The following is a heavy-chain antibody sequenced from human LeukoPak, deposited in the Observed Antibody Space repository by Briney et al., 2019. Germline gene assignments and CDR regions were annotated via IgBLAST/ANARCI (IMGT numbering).Heavy chain of an antibody. CDR1: GYTFSGYY. CDR2: INPNSGGT. V-gene: IGHV1-2*04. CDR3: ARGFPYSDYDSKIDFDY. Sequence: ASVKVSCKASGYTFSGYYIHWVRQARGQGLEWMGWINPNSGGTNYAQKFQGWVTMTRDTSISTAYMELSRLRSDDTAMYYCARGFPYSDYDSKIDFDYWGQGTLVTVSS. D-gene: IGHD5-12*01. J-gene: IGHJ4*02.